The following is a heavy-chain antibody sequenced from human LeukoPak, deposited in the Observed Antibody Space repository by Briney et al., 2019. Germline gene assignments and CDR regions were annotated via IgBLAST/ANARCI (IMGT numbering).Heavy chain of an antibody. CDR3: ARDLGDTAMVTLDY. Sequence: GASVKVSCKTSGYTFTGYYMHWVRQAPGQGLEWMGWLNPNTGDTNYAQKFQGRVTMTRDTSISTAYMELSRLRSDDTAVYYCARDLGDTAMVTLDYWGQGTLVTVSS. D-gene: IGHD5-18*01. CDR1: GYTFTGYY. V-gene: IGHV1-2*02. J-gene: IGHJ4*02. CDR2: LNPNTGDT.